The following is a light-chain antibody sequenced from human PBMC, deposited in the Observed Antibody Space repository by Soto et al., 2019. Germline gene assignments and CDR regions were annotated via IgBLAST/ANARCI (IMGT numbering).Light chain of an antibody. CDR3: HQYASSPQT. CDR2: GAS. CDR1: QSVPSNY. V-gene: IGKV3-20*01. J-gene: IGKJ1*01. Sequence: EIVLTQSPGTLSLSPGERATLSCRASQSVPSNYLAWYQQKPGQAPRLLIYGASSRATGIPDRFSGSGSGTDFTLTISRLEPKDFAVYYCHQYASSPQTFGQGTKVEIK.